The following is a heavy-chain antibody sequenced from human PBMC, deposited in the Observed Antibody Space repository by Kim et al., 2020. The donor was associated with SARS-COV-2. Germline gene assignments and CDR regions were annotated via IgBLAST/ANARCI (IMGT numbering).Heavy chain of an antibody. J-gene: IGHJ4*02. Sequence: SVKVSCKASGGTFSSYAISWVRQAPGQGLEWMGGIIPIFGTTNYAQKFQGRVTITADESTSTAYMELSSLRSEDTAVYYCAKPGYSGYESFDYWGQGTLVTVSS. D-gene: IGHD5-12*01. V-gene: IGHV1-69*13. CDR1: GGTFSSYA. CDR3: AKPGYSGYESFDY. CDR2: IIPIFGTT.